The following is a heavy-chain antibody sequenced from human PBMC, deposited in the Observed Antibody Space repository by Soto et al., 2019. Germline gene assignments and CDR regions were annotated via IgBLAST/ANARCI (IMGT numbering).Heavy chain of an antibody. V-gene: IGHV1-69*13. CDR3: ASGVSGDSYGYFDY. J-gene: IGHJ4*02. CDR1: GGTFSSYA. Sequence: ASVKVSCKASGGTFSSYAISWVRQAPGQGLEWMGGIIPIFGTANYAQKFQGRVTITADESTSTAYMELSSLRSEDTAVYYCASGVSGDSYGYFDYWGQGTLVTVSS. CDR2: IIPIFGTA. D-gene: IGHD5-18*01.